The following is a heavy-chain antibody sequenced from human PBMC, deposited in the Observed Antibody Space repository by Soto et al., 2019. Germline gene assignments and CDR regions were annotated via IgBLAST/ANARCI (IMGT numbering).Heavy chain of an antibody. V-gene: IGHV3-48*01. D-gene: IGHD3-22*01. J-gene: IGHJ2*01. CDR1: GFTFSTYN. Sequence: EFQLVESGGGLVQPGGSLRLSCAASGFTFSTYNMVWVRQAPGKGLEWLSYITTTSTPIYYADSVKGRFTISRDNAKNSLYLQMNILRAEDTAVYYCARYYESSCPDLWGRGTRVTVFS. CDR3: ARYYESSCPDL. CDR2: ITTTSTPI.